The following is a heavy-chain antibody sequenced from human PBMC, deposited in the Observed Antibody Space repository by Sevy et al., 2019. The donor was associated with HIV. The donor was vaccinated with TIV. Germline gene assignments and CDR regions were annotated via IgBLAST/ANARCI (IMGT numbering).Heavy chain of an antibody. D-gene: IGHD3-3*01. CDR1: GFTVSSNY. CDR3: ATSSDFWSGHYTH. V-gene: IGHV3-53*01. J-gene: IGHJ4*02. CDR2: IYSGGGT. Sequence: RSLRLSCAASGFTVSSNYMSWVRQAPGKGLEWVSVIYSGGGTYYADSVKGRFTISRDNSKNTLYLQINSLRAEDTAVYYCATSSDFWSGHYTHWGQGTLVTASS.